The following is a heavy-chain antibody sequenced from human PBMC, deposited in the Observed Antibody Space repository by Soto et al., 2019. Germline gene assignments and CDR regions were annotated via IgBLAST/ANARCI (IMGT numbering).Heavy chain of an antibody. V-gene: IGHV1-46*01. CDR1: GYTFASYY. CDR3: ASYHGRRIAEAGYYFDY. Sequence: ASVKVSCKASGYTFASYYMHWVRQAPGQGLEWMGIINPSGGSTSYAQKFQGRVTMTRDTSTSTVYIELSSLRSEDTAVYYFASYHGRRIAEAGYYFDYWGQGTLVTVSS. CDR2: INPSGGST. J-gene: IGHJ4*02. D-gene: IGHD6-13*01.